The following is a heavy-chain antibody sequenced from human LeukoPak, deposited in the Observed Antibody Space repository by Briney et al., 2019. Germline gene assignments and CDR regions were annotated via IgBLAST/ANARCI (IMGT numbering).Heavy chain of an antibody. D-gene: IGHD5-18*01. Sequence: PGGSLRLSCAASGFTFDDYGMSWVRQAPGKGLEWVSGINWNGGSTGYADSVKGRFTISRDNAKNSLYLQMNSLRAEDTAVYYCAKDGALQLWPTYYFDYWGQGTLVTVSS. CDR2: INWNGGST. V-gene: IGHV3-20*04. J-gene: IGHJ4*02. CDR1: GFTFDDYG. CDR3: AKDGALQLWPTYYFDY.